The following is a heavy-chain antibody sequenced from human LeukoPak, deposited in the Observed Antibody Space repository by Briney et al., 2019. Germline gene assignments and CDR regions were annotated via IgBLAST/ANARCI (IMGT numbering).Heavy chain of an antibody. CDR2: IRQDESER. D-gene: IGHD2-15*01. CDR1: GFSFSSYW. CDR3: ARDSGEIQDY. V-gene: IGHV3-7*01. J-gene: IGHJ4*02. Sequence: GGSLRLSCEGSGFSFSSYWMTWVRQLPGKGPEWVANIRQDESERYFADSVKGRFTISRDNAKNTLYLQMNSLRAEDTAVYYCARDSGEIQDYWGQGTLVTVSS.